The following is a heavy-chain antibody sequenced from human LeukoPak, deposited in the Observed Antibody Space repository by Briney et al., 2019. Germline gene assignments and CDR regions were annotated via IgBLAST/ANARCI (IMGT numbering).Heavy chain of an antibody. Sequence: GGSLRLSCAASGFTFSSYAMSWVRQAPGKGLEWVSGFSGSGGSTYYADSVQGRFTISRDSSKNTLYLQMNSLRAEDTAVYYCAKPRSAESPFDYWGQGTLVTVSS. D-gene: IGHD3-3*01. V-gene: IGHV3-23*01. CDR2: FSGSGGST. J-gene: IGHJ4*02. CDR1: GFTFSSYA. CDR3: AKPRSAESPFDY.